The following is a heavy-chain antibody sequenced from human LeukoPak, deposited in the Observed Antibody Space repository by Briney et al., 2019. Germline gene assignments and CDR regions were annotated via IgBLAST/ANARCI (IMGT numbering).Heavy chain of an antibody. CDR2: FDPEDGET. J-gene: IGHJ4*02. CDR3: ARGRLGGDPR. D-gene: IGHD3-16*01. V-gene: IGHV1-24*01. Sequence: ASVKVSCKVSGYTLTELSMHWVRPAPGKGLEWMGGFDPEDGETIYAQKFQGRVTMTRNTSISTAYMELSSLRSEYTAVYYCARGRLGGDPRWGQGTLVTVSS. CDR1: GYTLTELS.